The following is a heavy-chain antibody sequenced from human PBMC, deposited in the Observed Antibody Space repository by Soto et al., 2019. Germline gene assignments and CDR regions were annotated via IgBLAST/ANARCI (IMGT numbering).Heavy chain of an antibody. Sequence: SETLSLTCTVSGGSISSYYWSWIRQPPGKGLEWIGYIYYSGSTNYNPSLKSRVTISVDTSKNQFSLKLSSVTAADTAVYYCARTYYDFWSGYSPGEYFDYWGQGTLVTVSS. CDR3: ARTYYDFWSGYSPGEYFDY. J-gene: IGHJ4*02. D-gene: IGHD3-3*01. CDR2: IYYSGST. CDR1: GGSISSYY. V-gene: IGHV4-59*08.